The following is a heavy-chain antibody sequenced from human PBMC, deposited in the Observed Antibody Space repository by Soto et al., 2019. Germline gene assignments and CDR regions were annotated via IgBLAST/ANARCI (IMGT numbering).Heavy chain of an antibody. CDR2: INPDGSST. J-gene: IGHJ6*02. CDR1: GFTFSPYW. Sequence: EVQLAESGGGLVQPGGSLRLSCAASGFTFSPYWMHWVRQAPGKGLVWVSRINPDGSSTNYADSVKGRFTISRDNAKNTLYLQMNSLRAEDTAVYYCGRGGSNSPNGMDVLGQGTTVTVSS. D-gene: IGHD4-4*01. V-gene: IGHV3-74*01. CDR3: GRGGSNSPNGMDV.